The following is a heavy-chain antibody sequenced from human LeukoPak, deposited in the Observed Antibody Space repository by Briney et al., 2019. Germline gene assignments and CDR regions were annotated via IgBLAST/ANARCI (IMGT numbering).Heavy chain of an antibody. CDR1: GFTFSNYA. Sequence: GGSLRLSCAASGFTFSNYAMSWVRQAPGKGLEWVSGIRGSGDSTYFADSVKGRFTISRDNSKNTVYLQMNRLRAEDTAVYYCAKDNYHATSGTFDYWGQGTLVTVSS. CDR2: IRGSGDST. CDR3: AKDNYHATSGTFDY. V-gene: IGHV3-23*01. J-gene: IGHJ4*02. D-gene: IGHD1-1*01.